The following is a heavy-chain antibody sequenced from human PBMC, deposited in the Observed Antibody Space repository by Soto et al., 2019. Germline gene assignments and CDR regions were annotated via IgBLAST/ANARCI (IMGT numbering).Heavy chain of an antibody. J-gene: IGHJ4*02. CDR2: VWPGDSDT. V-gene: IGHV5-51*01. Sequence: GESLKISCKASGYTFTSYWIGWVRQMPGKGLEWMGFVWPGDSDTRYSPPFQGQVTISADKSANTAYLQWSSLKASDTAMYYCARGGWVSSSSLMCYFDSWGQGALVTVSS. CDR3: ARGGWVSSSSLMCYFDS. CDR1: GYTFTSYW. D-gene: IGHD6-6*01.